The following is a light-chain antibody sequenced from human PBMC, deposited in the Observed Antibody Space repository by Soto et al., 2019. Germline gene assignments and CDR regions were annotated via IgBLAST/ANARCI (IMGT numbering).Light chain of an antibody. CDR2: DAS. CDR1: QSVSSSY. CDR3: QQRANWPPVT. J-gene: IGKJ1*01. Sequence: EIVLTQSPGTLSLSPGERATLSCRASQSVSSSYLAWYQQKPGQPPRLLIYDASKRATGVPARFSGSGSGTDFTLTITTLEPEDFAVYFCQQRANWPPVTFGQGTKVDI. V-gene: IGKV3-11*01.